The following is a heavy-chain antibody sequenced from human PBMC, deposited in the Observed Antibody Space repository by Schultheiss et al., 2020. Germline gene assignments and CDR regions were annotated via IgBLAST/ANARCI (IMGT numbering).Heavy chain of an antibody. D-gene: IGHD6-19*01. CDR3: AQTVSGTPLNWFDP. CDR1: GYTFTGYY. V-gene: IGHV1-8*02. J-gene: IGHJ5*02. Sequence: ASVKVSCKASGYTFTGYYMHWVRQAPGQGLEWMGWMNPNSGNTGYAQKFQGRVTMTRNTSISTAYMELSSLRSEDTAVYYCAQTVSGTPLNWFDPWGQGTLVTVSS. CDR2: MNPNSGNT.